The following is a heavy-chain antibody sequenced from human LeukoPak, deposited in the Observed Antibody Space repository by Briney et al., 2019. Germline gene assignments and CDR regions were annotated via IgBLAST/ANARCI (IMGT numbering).Heavy chain of an antibody. J-gene: IGHJ1*01. CDR3: ARGVGGPESFQH. V-gene: IGHV3-53*01. Sequence: GGSLRLSCAASGFTVSSNYMSWVRQAPGKGLEWVSVFYSGGSTSYADSVKGRFTISRDNSKNTLYLQMNSLRAEDTAVYYCARGVGGPESFQHWGQGTLVTVSS. CDR2: FYSGGST. D-gene: IGHD4-23*01. CDR1: GFTVSSNY.